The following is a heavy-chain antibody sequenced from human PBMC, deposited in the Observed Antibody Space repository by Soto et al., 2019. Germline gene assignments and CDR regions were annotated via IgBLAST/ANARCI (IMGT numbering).Heavy chain of an antibody. CDR3: ARGGRRYDFWSGSYYYYGMDV. D-gene: IGHD3-3*01. CDR2: IYYSGST. J-gene: IGHJ6*02. V-gene: IGHV4-59*01. Sequence: LSLTCTVSGGSISSYYWSWIRQPPGKGLEWIGYIYYSGSTNYNPSLKSRVTISVDTSKNQFSLKLSSVTAADTAVYYCARGGRRYDFWSGSYYYYGMDVWAKGPRSPSP. CDR1: GGSISSYY.